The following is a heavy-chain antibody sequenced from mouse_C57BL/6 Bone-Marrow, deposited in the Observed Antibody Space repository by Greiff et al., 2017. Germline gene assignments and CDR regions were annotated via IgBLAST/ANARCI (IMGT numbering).Heavy chain of an antibody. D-gene: IGHD2-2*01. V-gene: IGHV1-50*01. J-gene: IGHJ4*01. Sequence: QVQLQQPGAELVKPGASVKLSCKASGYTFTSYWMQWVKQRHGQGLEWIGEIDPSDRDTNYNQKFMGKVTLIVDTSSSTAYMQLSSLTSEDSAVYYCARWLTLRGDYWGQGTSVTVSS. CDR3: ARWLTLRGDY. CDR2: IDPSDRDT. CDR1: GYTFTSYW.